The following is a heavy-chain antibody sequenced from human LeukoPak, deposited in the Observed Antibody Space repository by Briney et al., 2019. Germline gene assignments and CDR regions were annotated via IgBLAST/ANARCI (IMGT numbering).Heavy chain of an antibody. CDR3: AEDLDIVATITGN. J-gene: IGHJ4*02. D-gene: IGHD5-12*01. CDR2: INSDGTTT. V-gene: IGHV3-74*01. CDR1: GFSFSNSW. Sequence: PGGSLRLSCAASGFSFSNSWMHWVRQAPGKGLVWVSRINSDGTTTYYADSVKGRFTISRDNAKNTLFLQMNSLRAEDTAVYYCAEDLDIVATITGNWGQGTLVTVSS.